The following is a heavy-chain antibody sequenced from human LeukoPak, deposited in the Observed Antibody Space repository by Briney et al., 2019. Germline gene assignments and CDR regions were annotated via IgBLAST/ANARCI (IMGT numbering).Heavy chain of an antibody. J-gene: IGHJ4*02. Sequence: PGGSLRLSCAASGFTVSSSYMSWVRQAPGKGLEWVSVIYSGGRTSYADFVKGRFTVSRDNSKNTLYLQMNSLRAEDTAVYYCAQRARPFGGGFDYWGQGTLVSVSS. D-gene: IGHD3-16*01. CDR2: IYSGGRT. V-gene: IGHV3-53*01. CDR3: AQRARPFGGGFDY. CDR1: GFTVSSSY.